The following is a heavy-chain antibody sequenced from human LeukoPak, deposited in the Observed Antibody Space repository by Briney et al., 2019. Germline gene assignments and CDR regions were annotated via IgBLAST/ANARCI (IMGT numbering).Heavy chain of an antibody. CDR1: GGSISSSSYY. CDR2: INHSGST. Sequence: SETLSLTCTVSGGSISSSSYYWSWIRQPPGKGLEWIGEINHSGSTNYNPPLKSRVTISVDTSKNQFSLKLSSVTAADTAVYYCARVHARYSSSWYGGGGDYWGQGTLVTVSS. V-gene: IGHV4-39*07. D-gene: IGHD6-13*01. CDR3: ARVHARYSSSWYGGGGDY. J-gene: IGHJ4*02.